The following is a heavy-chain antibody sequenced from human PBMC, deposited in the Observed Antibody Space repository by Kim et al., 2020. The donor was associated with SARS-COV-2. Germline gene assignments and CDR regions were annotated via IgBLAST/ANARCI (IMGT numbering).Heavy chain of an antibody. CDR3: ASPRAGGWRGQFDY. V-gene: IGHV3-21*01. Sequence: GVSLRLSCAASGFTFSSYSMNWVRQAPGKGLEWVSSISSSSSYIYYADSVKGRFTISRDNAKNSLYLQMNSLRAEDTAVYYCASPRAGGWRGQFDYWGQGTLVTVSS. D-gene: IGHD6-19*01. CDR2: ISSSSSYI. CDR1: GFTFSSYS. J-gene: IGHJ4*02.